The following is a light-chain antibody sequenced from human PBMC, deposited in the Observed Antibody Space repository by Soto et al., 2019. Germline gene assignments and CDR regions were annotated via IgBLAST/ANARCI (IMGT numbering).Light chain of an antibody. V-gene: IGKV3D-20*01. CDR3: QQYGRSPWT. CDR1: QSVSSNY. Sequence: EIVLTKSPSTLSLSPWERASLSCVASQSVSSNYLAWYQQKPGLAPRLLIYDASRRATGIPDRFSGSGSGADFILSISRLEPEDFAVYYCQQYGRSPWTVGQGTKVDIK. CDR2: DAS. J-gene: IGKJ1*01.